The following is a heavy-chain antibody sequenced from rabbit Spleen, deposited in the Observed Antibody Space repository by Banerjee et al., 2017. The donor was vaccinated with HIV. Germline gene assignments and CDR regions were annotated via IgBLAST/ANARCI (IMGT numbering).Heavy chain of an antibody. CDR1: GFSFSSSYN. V-gene: IGHV1S40*01. Sequence: QSLEESGGDLVKPGASLTLTCTASGFSFSSSYNMCWVRQAPGKGLELIACIHAGSSGSTYYASWAKGRFIMSRTSSTTVTLQMTSLTAADTATYFCARDLVTAIGWNFALWGQGTLVTVS. D-gene: IGHD7-1*01. J-gene: IGHJ4*01. CDR3: ARDLVTAIGWNFAL. CDR2: IHAGSSGST.